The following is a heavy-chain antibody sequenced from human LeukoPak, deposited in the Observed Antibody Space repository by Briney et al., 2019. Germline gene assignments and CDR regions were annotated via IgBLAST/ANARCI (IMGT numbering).Heavy chain of an antibody. CDR3: ARAHYYDSSADFDY. V-gene: IGHV4-34*01. CDR2: INHSGST. Sequence: SETLSLTCAVCGGSFSGYYWSWIRQPPGKGLEWIGEINHSGSTNYNPSLKSRVTISVDTSKNQFSLKLSSVTAADTAVYYCARAHYYDSSADFDYWGQGTLVTVSS. J-gene: IGHJ4*02. D-gene: IGHD3-22*01. CDR1: GGSFSGYY.